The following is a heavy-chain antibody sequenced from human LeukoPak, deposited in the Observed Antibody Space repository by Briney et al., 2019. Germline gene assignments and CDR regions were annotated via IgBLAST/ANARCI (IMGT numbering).Heavy chain of an antibody. J-gene: IGHJ4*02. V-gene: IGHV3-7*03. Sequence: GGSLRLSCAASGFNFSSYWMSWVRQAPGKGLEWVANIKQDGSEKYYVDSVKGRFTISRDNAKNSLYLQMNSLRAEDTAVYYCARVLGEYGDYYDYWGQGTLVTVSS. CDR1: GFNFSSYW. D-gene: IGHD3-16*01. CDR3: ARVLGEYGDYYDY. CDR2: IKQDGSEK.